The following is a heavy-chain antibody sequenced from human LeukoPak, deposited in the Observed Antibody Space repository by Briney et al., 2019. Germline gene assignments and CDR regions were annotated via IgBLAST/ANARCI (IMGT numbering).Heavy chain of an antibody. Sequence: ASVKVSCKASGYTFTSYDINWVRQATGQGLEWMGWMNPNSGNTGYAQKFQGRVTMTRKTSISTAYMELSSLRSEDTAVYYCARGLLGTAMVLFDYWGQGTPVTVSS. CDR2: MNPNSGNT. CDR1: GYTFTSYD. CDR3: ARGLLGTAMVLFDY. D-gene: IGHD5-18*01. J-gene: IGHJ4*02. V-gene: IGHV1-8*01.